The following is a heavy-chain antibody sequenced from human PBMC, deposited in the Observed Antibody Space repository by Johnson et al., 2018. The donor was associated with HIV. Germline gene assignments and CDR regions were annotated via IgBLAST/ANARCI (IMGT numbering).Heavy chain of an antibody. J-gene: IGHJ3*01. CDR1: GLSFSNFG. CDR2: IYATNNT. D-gene: IGHD2-21*01. V-gene: IGHV3-66*01. Sequence: VQLVESGGGVVQPGKSLTLSCVVSGLSFSNFGIHWVRQAPGTGLEWVSVIYATNNTYYGDSVKGKFILSKDNPKNTLYLQMNSLRVEDTALYYCARGIGDEYAFDVWGQGTMVTVSS. CDR3: ARGIGDEYAFDV.